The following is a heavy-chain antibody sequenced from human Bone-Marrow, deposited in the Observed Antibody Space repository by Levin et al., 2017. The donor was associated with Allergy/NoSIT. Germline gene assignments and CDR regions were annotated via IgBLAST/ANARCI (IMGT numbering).Heavy chain of an antibody. D-gene: IGHD3-22*01. V-gene: IGHV3-33*01. CDR1: GFTFKSYG. J-gene: IGHJ5*01. CDR3: ARDRVLPYNSGWFDS. Sequence: AGESLKISCEASGFTFKSYGIHWVRQAPGKGLEWVAVIWYDGSKKYYADSVKGRFTISRDNSKNMVFLEMNSLRVEDTARYYCARDRVLPYNSGWFDSWGQGTLVAVSS. CDR2: IWYDGSKK.